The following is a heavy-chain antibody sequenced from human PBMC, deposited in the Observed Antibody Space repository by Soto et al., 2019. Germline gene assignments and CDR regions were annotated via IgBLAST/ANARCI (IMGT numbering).Heavy chain of an antibody. D-gene: IGHD2-15*01. V-gene: IGHV1-18*01. CDR1: EDIFNNFG. CDR3: ARDLTRFCSGGSCPFSM. CDR2: VSYYNGNT. J-gene: IGHJ4*02. Sequence: QAQLVQSGAEVKKPGASVKVACTASEDIFNNFGITWVRQAPGQGLEWLEWVSYYNGNTNYAHRLQGRVFMTTDTATSTAYLELRSLTFNDAAVYYCARDLTRFCSGGSCPFSMWGQGTQVIVSS.